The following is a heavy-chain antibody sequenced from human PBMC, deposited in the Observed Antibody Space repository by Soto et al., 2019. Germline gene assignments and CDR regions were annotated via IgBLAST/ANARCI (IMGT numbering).Heavy chain of an antibody. V-gene: IGHV3-30*18. J-gene: IGHJ4*02. CDR3: AQLAVHGDYTPFDY. CDR1: GFTFSSYG. CDR2: ISYDGSNK. D-gene: IGHD4-17*01. Sequence: QVPLVESGGGVVQPGRSLRLSCAASGFTFSSYGMHWVRQAPGKGLEWVAVISYDGSNKYYAESVKGRFTISRDNSKDTRDLLMNSLRAEDTAVYYCAQLAVHGDYTPFDYWGQGTLVTVSS.